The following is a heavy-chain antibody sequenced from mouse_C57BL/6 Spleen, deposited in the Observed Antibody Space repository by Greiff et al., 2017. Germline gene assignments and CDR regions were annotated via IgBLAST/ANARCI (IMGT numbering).Heavy chain of an antibody. CDR1: GSTFTSYW. V-gene: IGHV1-50*01. J-gene: IGHJ2*01. Sequence: QVQLQQPGAELVKPGASVKLSCKASGSTFTSYWMQWVKQRPGQGLEWIGEIDPSDSYTNYNQKVKGKATLTVDTSSSTAYMQLSSLTSEDSAVYYCARGAAGTGFDYWGQGTTLTVSS. CDR2: IDPSDSYT. CDR3: ARGAAGTGFDY. D-gene: IGHD4-1*01.